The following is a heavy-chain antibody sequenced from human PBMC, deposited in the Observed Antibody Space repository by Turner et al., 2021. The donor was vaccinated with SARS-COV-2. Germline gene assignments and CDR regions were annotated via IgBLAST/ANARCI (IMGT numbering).Heavy chain of an antibody. CDR1: GFTRSSYG. D-gene: IGHD3-10*01. V-gene: IGHV3-30*18. Sequence: QVQLVEPGGGVVQPGRSLRRPCSAYGFTRSSYGMHWVRQGPGKGLEWVAVLSYDGSNKYYADSVKSRFTISSDKSKNTLYLQMTSLRAEDTAVYYCAKDGAPFLLYFGEPTFYFDYWGQGTLVTVSS. CDR3: AKDGAPFLLYFGEPTFYFDY. CDR2: LSYDGSNK. J-gene: IGHJ4*02.